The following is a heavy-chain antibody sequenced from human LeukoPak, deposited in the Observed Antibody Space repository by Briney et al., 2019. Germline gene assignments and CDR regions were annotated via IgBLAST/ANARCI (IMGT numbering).Heavy chain of an antibody. V-gene: IGHV1-69*13. CDR1: GGTFSSYA. CDR3: ARADYWSGVFYYYYGMDV. J-gene: IGHJ6*02. Sequence: SVKVSCKASGGTFSSYAISWVRQAPGQGLEWMGGIIPIFGTANYAQKFQGRVTITADESTSTAYMELSSLRSEDTAVYYCARADYWSGVFYYYYGMDVWGQGTTVTVSS. CDR2: IIPIFGTA. D-gene: IGHD3-10*01.